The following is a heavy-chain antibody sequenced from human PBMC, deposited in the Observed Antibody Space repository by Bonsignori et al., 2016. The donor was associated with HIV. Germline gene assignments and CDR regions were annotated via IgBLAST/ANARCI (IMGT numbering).Heavy chain of an antibody. J-gene: IGHJ6*03. CDR2: ISAYNGNT. Sequence: WVRQASGQGLEWMGWISAYNGNTNYAQKLQGRVTMTTDTSTSTAYMELRSLRSDDTAVYYCARAIYYYYMDVWGKGTTVTVSS. V-gene: IGHV1-18*01. CDR3: ARAIYYYYMDV.